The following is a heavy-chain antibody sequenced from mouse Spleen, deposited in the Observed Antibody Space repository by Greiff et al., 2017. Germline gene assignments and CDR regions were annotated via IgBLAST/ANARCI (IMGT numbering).Heavy chain of an antibody. CDR1: GYSFTDYN. Sequence: VQLKESGPELVKPGASVKISCKASGYSFTDYNMNWVKQSNGKSLEWIGVINPNYGTTSYNQKFKGKATLTVDQSSSTAYMQLNSLTSEDSAVYYCARGGYGSSYRFAYRGQGTLVTVSA. CDR3: ARGGYGSSYRFAY. J-gene: IGHJ3*01. D-gene: IGHD1-1*01. CDR2: INPNYGTT. V-gene: IGHV1-39*01.